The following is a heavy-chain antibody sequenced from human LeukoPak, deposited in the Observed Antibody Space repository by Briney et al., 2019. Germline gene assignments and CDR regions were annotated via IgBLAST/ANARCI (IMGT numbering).Heavy chain of an antibody. V-gene: IGHV4-61*02. CDR1: GGSISSGSYD. J-gene: IGHJ3*02. CDR3: ARGTGNAFDI. CDR2: VYTSGST. D-gene: IGHD1-14*01. Sequence: SETLSLTCTVSGGSISSGSYDWSWIRQPAGKGLDWIGRVYTSGSTNYKPSLKSRVTISVDTSKNQFSLKLSSVAAADTAVYYCARGTGNAFDIWGQGTMVTLS.